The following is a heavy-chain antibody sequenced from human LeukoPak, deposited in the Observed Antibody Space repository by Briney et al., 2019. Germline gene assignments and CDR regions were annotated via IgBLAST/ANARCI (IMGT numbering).Heavy chain of an antibody. CDR3: ARDLGYSYGDAFDI. CDR2: IYHSGST. D-gene: IGHD5-18*01. V-gene: IGHV4-30-2*01. J-gene: IGHJ3*02. Sequence: SETLSLTCTVSGGSISSSSYSWSWIRQPPGQGLEWIGYIYHSGSTYYNPSLKSRVTISVDRSKNQFSLKLSSVTAADTAVYYCARDLGYSYGDAFDIWGQGTMVTVSS. CDR1: GGSISSSSYS.